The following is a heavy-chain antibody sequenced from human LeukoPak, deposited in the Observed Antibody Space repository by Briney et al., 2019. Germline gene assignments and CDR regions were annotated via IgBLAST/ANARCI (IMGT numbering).Heavy chain of an antibody. CDR2: ISGSGGST. D-gene: IGHD3-22*01. Sequence: PGGSLRLSCAASGFTFSSYAMSWVRQAPGKGLEWGSAISGSGGSTYYADSVRGRFTISRDNSKNTLYLQMNSLRAEDTAVYYCAKEPAYDSSGYYFDYWGQGTLVTVSS. CDR3: AKEPAYDSSGYYFDY. J-gene: IGHJ4*02. V-gene: IGHV3-23*01. CDR1: GFTFSSYA.